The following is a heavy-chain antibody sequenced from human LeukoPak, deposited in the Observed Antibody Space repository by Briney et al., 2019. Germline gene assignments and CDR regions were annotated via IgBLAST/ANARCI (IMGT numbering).Heavy chain of an antibody. Sequence: GGSLRLSCAASGFTFSSYGMHWVRQAPGKGLEWVAFMRYDGSNKYYADSVKGRFTISRDNSKNTLYLQMNSLRAEDTAVYYCASNGGVVPAAFDYWGQGTLVTVSS. D-gene: IGHD2-2*01. CDR1: GFTFSSYG. CDR3: ASNGGVVPAAFDY. CDR2: MRYDGSNK. V-gene: IGHV3-30*02. J-gene: IGHJ4*02.